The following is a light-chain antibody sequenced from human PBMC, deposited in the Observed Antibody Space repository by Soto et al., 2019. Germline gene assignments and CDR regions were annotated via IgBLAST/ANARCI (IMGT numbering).Light chain of an antibody. J-gene: IGKJ4*01. CDR3: QRRSSWPLT. CDR2: DVS. Sequence: ESLLTQSPGTLSLSPGERSTLXXRASQSVSTYLAWYQQKVGQAPRXVIYDVSNRATGIPTRFSGSGSGTDFTLTISSLEPEDFAVYYCQRRSSWPLTFGGGTKVDI. V-gene: IGKV3-11*01. CDR1: QSVSTY.